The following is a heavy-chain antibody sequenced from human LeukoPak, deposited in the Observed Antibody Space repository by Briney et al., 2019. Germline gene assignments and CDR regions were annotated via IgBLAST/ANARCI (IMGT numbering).Heavy chain of an antibody. D-gene: IGHD2-15*01. CDR3: ARHPFATPFDY. CDR2: INHSGST. J-gene: IGHJ4*02. CDR1: GGSFSGYY. V-gene: IGHV4-34*01. Sequence: SETLSLTCAVYGGSFSGYYWSWIRQPPGKGLEWIGEINHSGSTNYNPSLKSRVTTSLDTSKSQFSLRLSSVTAADTAVYFCARHPFATPFDYWGPGTLVTVSS.